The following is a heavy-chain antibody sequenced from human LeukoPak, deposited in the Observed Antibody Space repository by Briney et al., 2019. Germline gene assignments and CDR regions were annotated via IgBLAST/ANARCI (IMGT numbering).Heavy chain of an antibody. CDR2: INPNSGGT. Sequence: ASVKVSCKASGYTFTDYYIHWVRQAPGQGLEWLGWINPNSGGTTYAQKFQGRVTMTRDTSISTAYMELSSLRSDDTAVYFCARGGGTYHFDYWGQGTQVTVSS. CDR3: ARGGGTYHFDY. J-gene: IGHJ4*02. D-gene: IGHD1-26*01. CDR1: GYTFTDYY. V-gene: IGHV1-2*02.